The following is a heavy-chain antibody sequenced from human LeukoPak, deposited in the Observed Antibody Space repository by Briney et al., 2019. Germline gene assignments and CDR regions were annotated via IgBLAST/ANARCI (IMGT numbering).Heavy chain of an antibody. Sequence: GGSLRLSCAASGFTFSSYAMSWVRQAPGKGLEWVSAISGSGGSTYYADSVKGRFTISRDNTKNTLYLQMNSLRAEDTAVYYCARGSGWYPCDYWGQGTLVTVSS. V-gene: IGHV3-23*01. J-gene: IGHJ4*02. CDR1: GFTFSSYA. CDR2: ISGSGGST. CDR3: ARGSGWYPCDY. D-gene: IGHD6-19*01.